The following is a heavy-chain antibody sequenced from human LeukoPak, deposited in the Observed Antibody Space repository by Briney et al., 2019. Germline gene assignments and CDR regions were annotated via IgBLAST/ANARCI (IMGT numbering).Heavy chain of an antibody. D-gene: IGHD2-2*01. CDR1: GYTFTSYD. CDR3: ARGPYCSGTSCYMYYFDY. V-gene: IGHV1-8*03. Sequence: ASVKVSCKASGYTFTSYDINWVRQATGQGLEWMGWMNPNSGNKGYAQKFQGRVTITRNTSISTAYMELSSLRSEDTAVYYCARGPYCSGTSCYMYYFDYWGQGTLVTVSS. CDR2: MNPNSGNK. J-gene: IGHJ4*02.